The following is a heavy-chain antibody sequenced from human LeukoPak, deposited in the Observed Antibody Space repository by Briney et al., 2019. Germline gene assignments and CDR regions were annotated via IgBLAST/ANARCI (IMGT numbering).Heavy chain of an antibody. D-gene: IGHD3-9*01. Sequence: SETLSLTCNVSGGSISSYYWSWIRQPPGKGLEWIGYIYDSGNTNYNPSLKSRVTISADTSKNQFSLKLSSVTAADTAVYYCARDSGRYFDWLFGIWGQGALVTVSS. CDR2: IYDSGNT. J-gene: IGHJ4*02. V-gene: IGHV4-59*01. CDR3: ARDSGRYFDWLFGI. CDR1: GGSISSYY.